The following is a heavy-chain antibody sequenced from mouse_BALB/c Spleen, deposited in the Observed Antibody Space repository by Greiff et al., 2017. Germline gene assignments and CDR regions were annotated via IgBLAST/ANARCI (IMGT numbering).Heavy chain of an antibody. J-gene: IGHJ3*01. D-gene: IGHD2-2*01. CDR2: IDPANGNT. Sequence: EVQLQQSGAELVKPGASVKLSCTASGFNIKDTYMHWVKQRPEQGLEWIGRIDPANGNTNYDPKFQGKATITADTSSNTAYLQLSSLTSEDTAVYYCARWNYGYDGAWFAYWGQGTLVTVSA. CDR1: GFNIKDTY. V-gene: IGHV14-3*02. CDR3: ARWNYGYDGAWFAY.